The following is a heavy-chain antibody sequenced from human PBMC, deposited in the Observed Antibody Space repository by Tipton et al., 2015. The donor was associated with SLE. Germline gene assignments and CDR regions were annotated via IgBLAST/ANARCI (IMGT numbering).Heavy chain of an antibody. Sequence: TLSLTCAVYGGSFSGSYWSWIRQPPGKGLEWIGEINHSGSTNYNPSLKSRVTISVDKSKNQFSLKLNSVTAADTAVYYCAGVSGTYAFDIWGQGTLVTVSS. J-gene: IGHJ3*02. CDR2: INHSGST. D-gene: IGHD1-26*01. V-gene: IGHV4-34*01. CDR3: AGVSGTYAFDI. CDR1: GGSFSGSY.